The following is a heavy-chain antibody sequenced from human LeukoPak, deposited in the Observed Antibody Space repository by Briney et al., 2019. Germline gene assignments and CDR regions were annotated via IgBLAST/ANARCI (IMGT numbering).Heavy chain of an antibody. V-gene: IGHV3-23*01. CDR2: ISGSGGST. CDR3: AKEARGYSYGYKVSYYFDY. D-gene: IGHD5-18*01. CDR1: GFTFSSYA. Sequence: GGSLRLSCAASGFTFSSYAMSWVRQAPGKGLEWVSAISGSGGSTYYADSVKGRFTISRDNSKNTLYLQMNSLRAEDTAVYYCAKEARGYSYGYKVSYYFDYWGQGTLVTVSS. J-gene: IGHJ4*02.